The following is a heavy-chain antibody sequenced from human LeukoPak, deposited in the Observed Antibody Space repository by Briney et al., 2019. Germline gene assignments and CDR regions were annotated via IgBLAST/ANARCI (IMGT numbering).Heavy chain of an antibody. CDR3: ARDPATVTTEGY. Sequence: PGGSLRLSCAASGFTFSSYWMHWVRQAPGKGLVWVSRINSDGISTNYADSVKGRFTISRDNAKNSLYLQMNSLRAEDTAVYYCARDPATVTTEGYWGQGTLVTVSS. D-gene: IGHD4-17*01. CDR1: GFTFSSYW. CDR2: INSDGIST. J-gene: IGHJ4*02. V-gene: IGHV3-74*01.